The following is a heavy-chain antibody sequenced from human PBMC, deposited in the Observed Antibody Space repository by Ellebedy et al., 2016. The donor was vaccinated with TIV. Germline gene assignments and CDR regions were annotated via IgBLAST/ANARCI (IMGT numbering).Heavy chain of an antibody. CDR3: ARQRDGYNCWDAFDL. Sequence: GESLKISCAASGFSLSPFSAYCMHWVRQAPGKGLVWVSRIKGDVSGATYADFVKGRFAISRDNAKNTLYLEMTSLRAEDTAVYYCARQRDGYNCWDAFDLWGQGTMVTVSS. J-gene: IGHJ3*01. CDR2: IKGDVSGA. V-gene: IGHV3-74*01. CDR1: GFSLSPFSAYC. D-gene: IGHD5-24*01.